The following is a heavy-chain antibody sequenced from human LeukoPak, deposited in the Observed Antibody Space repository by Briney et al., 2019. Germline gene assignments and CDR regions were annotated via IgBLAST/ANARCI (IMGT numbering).Heavy chain of an antibody. D-gene: IGHD6-13*01. J-gene: IGHJ4*02. V-gene: IGHV1-69*05. CDR2: IIPIFGTA. CDR3: ARDLRYSSWGFDC. Sequence: SVKVSCKASGGTFSSYAISWVRQAPGQGLEWRGGIIPIFGTANYAQKFQGRVTITTDESTSTAYMELSSLRSEDTAVYYCARDLRYSSWGFDCWGQGTLVTVSS. CDR1: GGTFSSYA.